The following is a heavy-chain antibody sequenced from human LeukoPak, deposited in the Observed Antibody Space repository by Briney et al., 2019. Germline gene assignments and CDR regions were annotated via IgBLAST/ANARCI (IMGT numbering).Heavy chain of an antibody. CDR2: VYSGGST. CDR3: ARAPPEVLIDPYG. CDR1: GFIVTNNY. V-gene: IGHV3-66*01. Sequence: GGSLRLSCTASGFIVTNNYINWVRQAPGKGLEWVSLVYSGGSTYYADSVKGRFTISRDNSKNMVYLQMNSLRAEDTAMYYCARAPPEVLIDPYGWGQGTLVTFSS. D-gene: IGHD2-8*01. J-gene: IGHJ4*02.